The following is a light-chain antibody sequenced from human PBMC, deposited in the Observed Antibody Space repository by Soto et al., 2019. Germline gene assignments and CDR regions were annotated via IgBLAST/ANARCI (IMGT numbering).Light chain of an antibody. CDR3: QQYYSYWT. CDR2: DAS. Sequence: DIQMTKCPSTLSASVGDRVTITCRASQTINSWLAWYQQKPGKAPKVLIFDASSLKTGVPSRFSGSGSGTEFTLTISSLQPDDFATYYCQQYYSYWTFGQGTKVDI. V-gene: IGKV1-5*01. CDR1: QTINSW. J-gene: IGKJ1*01.